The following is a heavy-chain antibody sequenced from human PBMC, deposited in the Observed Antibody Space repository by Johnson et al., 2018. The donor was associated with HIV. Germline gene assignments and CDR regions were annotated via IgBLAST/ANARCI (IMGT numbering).Heavy chain of an antibody. CDR2: INWNGGST. Sequence: VQLVESGGGVVQPGGSLRLSCAASGFTFSSYGMSWVRQAPGKGLEWVSGINWNGGSTGYADSVKGRFTISRDNAKNSLYLQMNSLRAEDTAVYYCTKGLEWATAGDAFDIWGQGTMVTVSS. J-gene: IGHJ3*02. V-gene: IGHV3-20*04. CDR3: TKGLEWATAGDAFDI. D-gene: IGHD1-26*01. CDR1: GFTFSSYG.